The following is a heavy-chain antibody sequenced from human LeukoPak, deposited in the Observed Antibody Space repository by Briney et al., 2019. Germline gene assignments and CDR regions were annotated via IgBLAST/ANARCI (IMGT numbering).Heavy chain of an antibody. CDR2: INPGYGNT. J-gene: IGHJ3*02. CDR3: ARSRGHYSGYANDAFDI. D-gene: IGHD5-12*01. CDR1: GYSFSNYA. Sequence: ASVKVSCKASGYSFSNYAIYWVRQAPGQRLEWMGWINPGYGNTKYSQEFRGRVTITRDTSASTAYMELSSLRSDDMAVYYCARSRGHYSGYANDAFDIWGQGTTVTVSS. V-gene: IGHV1-3*03.